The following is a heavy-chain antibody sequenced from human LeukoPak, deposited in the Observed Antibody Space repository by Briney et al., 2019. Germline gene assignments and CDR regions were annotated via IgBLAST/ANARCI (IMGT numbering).Heavy chain of an antibody. V-gene: IGHV3-7*01. J-gene: IGHJ4*02. D-gene: IGHD3-22*01. CDR3: ARGARYYYDSSGYYQPAVDY. Sequence: SGGSLRLSCAASGFTFSSFWMSWVRQAPGKGLEWVANIKQDGSERYYVDSLKGRFTISRDNANNSLYLQMNSLRAEDTAVYYCARGARYYYDSSGYYQPAVDYWGQGTLVTVSS. CDR1: GFTFSSFW. CDR2: IKQDGSER.